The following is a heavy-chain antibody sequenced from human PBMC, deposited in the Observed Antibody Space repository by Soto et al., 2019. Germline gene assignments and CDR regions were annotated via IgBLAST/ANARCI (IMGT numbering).Heavy chain of an antibody. CDR2: INAGNGNT. CDR1: GYTFTSYA. V-gene: IGHV1-3*01. D-gene: IGHD6-19*01. Sequence: VQLVQSGAEVKKPGASVKVSCKASGYTFTSYAMHWVRQAPGQRLEWMGWINAGNGNTKYSQKFQGRVTITRDTSASTAYMERSSMRSEDTAVDYCASAAYSSGWRGMSRFCWFDPWGQGTLVTVSS. J-gene: IGHJ5*02. CDR3: ASAAYSSGWRGMSRFCWFDP.